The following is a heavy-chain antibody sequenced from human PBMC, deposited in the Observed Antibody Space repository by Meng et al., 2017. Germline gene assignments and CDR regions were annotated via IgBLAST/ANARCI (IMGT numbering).Heavy chain of an antibody. CDR3: ARVGTTDAF. V-gene: IGHV1-69*06. Sequence: VQSGAEEKKPWSLGKSSFKSSGGTFSSYAISWVRQAPGQGLEWMGGIIPIFGKANYAQKFQGSVTIAADKSTSTAYMELSSLSSEDTSVYYCARVGTTDAFWGQGTLVTVSS. J-gene: IGHJ4*02. CDR1: GGTFSSYA. CDR2: IIPIFGKA. D-gene: IGHD2-2*01.